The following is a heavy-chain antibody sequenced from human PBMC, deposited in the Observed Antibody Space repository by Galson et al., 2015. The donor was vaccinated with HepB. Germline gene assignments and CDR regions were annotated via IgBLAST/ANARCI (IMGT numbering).Heavy chain of an antibody. J-gene: IGHJ4*02. Sequence: SLRLSCAASGFTFSYYAMSWVRQAPGKGLEWVSAITPSGDNTYSADSMKGRFTISRDNSQNTLFLQMNSLRADDTAIYFCAKVFPEKTDGWYRQALYYFESWGQGTRVTVSS. CDR1: GFTFSYYA. D-gene: IGHD6-19*01. CDR2: ITPSGDNT. V-gene: IGHV3-23*01. CDR3: AKVFPEKTDGWYRQALYYFES.